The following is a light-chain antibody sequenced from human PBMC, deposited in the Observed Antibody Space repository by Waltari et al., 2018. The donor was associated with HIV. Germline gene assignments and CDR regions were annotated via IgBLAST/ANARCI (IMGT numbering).Light chain of an antibody. J-gene: IGKJ2*01. Sequence: EIVLTQSPATLSLFPGESATLSCRASQSLTRDLVWYQQKPGQAPRLLIYDASNRSTGIPARFSGSGSGTDFTLTISNLETEDFAVYYCQRRGNWPPYTFGQGTKLEIK. CDR1: QSLTRD. CDR2: DAS. V-gene: IGKV3-11*01. CDR3: QRRGNWPPYT.